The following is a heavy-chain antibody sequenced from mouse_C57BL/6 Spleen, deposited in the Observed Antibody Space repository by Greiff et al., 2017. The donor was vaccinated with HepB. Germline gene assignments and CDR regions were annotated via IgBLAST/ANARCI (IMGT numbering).Heavy chain of an antibody. Sequence: EVMLVESGGGLVKPGGSLKLSCAASGFTFSDYGMHWVRQAPEKGLEWVAYISSGSSTIYYADTVEGRVTISRDNAKNTLFLQMTGLRSEDTALYYCARDYFDYWGQGTTLTVSS. CDR2: ISSGSSTI. CDR3: ARDYFDY. CDR1: GFTFSDYG. J-gene: IGHJ2*01. V-gene: IGHV5-17*01.